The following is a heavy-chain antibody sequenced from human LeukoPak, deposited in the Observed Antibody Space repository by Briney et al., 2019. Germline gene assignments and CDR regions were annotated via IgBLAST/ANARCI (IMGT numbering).Heavy chain of an antibody. CDR1: GFTFSSYS. D-gene: IGHD3-10*01. CDR2: ISSSRYI. Sequence: GGSLRLSCAASGFTFSSYSVNWVRQAPGKGLEWVSSISSSRYIYYADSVKGRFTISRDNAKNSLYLQMNSLRAEDTAVYYCARAWEVRGVLAGYWGQGTLVTVSS. CDR3: ARAWEVRGVLAGY. J-gene: IGHJ4*02. V-gene: IGHV3-21*01.